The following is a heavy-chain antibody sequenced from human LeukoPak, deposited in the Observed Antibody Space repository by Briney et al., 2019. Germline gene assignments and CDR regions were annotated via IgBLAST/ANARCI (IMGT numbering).Heavy chain of an antibody. Sequence: ASVKVSCKASGYTFTGYYMHWVRQAPGQGLEWMGWINPNSGGTNYAQKFQGWVTMTRDTSISTAYMELSRLRSDDTAAYYCARGRKLLANSRYGMDVWGKGTTVTVSS. CDR3: ARGRKLLANSRYGMDV. D-gene: IGHD2-15*01. V-gene: IGHV1-2*04. CDR2: INPNSGGT. CDR1: GYTFTGYY. J-gene: IGHJ6*04.